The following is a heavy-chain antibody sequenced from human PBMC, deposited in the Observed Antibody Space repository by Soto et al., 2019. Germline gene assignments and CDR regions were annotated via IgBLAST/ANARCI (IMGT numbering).Heavy chain of an antibody. CDR2: INPSGGST. CDR1: GYTFTSYY. J-gene: IGHJ4*02. V-gene: IGHV1-46*01. D-gene: IGHD2-15*01. CDR3: ARGGGVGYCSGGSCYYFDY. Sequence: QVQLVQSGAEVKKPGSSVKVSCKASGYTFTSYYMHWVRQAPGQGLERMGIINPSGGSTSYAQKFQGRVTMTRDTSTSTVYMELSSLRSEDTAVYYCARGGGVGYCSGGSCYYFDYWGQGTLVTVSS.